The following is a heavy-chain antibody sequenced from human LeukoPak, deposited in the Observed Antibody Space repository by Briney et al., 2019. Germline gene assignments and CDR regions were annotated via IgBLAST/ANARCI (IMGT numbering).Heavy chain of an antibody. Sequence: PGGSLRLSCAASGFTFNNYAMSWVRQAPGKGLEWVSSISDSGGSINYADSVKGRFTISRDNSKNRVYLQMNSLRAEDTAVYYCAKAPNIYSSGRHVFADYWGQGTLVTVSS. CDR3: AKAPNIYSSGRHVFADY. V-gene: IGHV3-23*01. CDR1: GFTFNNYA. CDR2: ISDSGGSI. D-gene: IGHD6-19*01. J-gene: IGHJ4*02.